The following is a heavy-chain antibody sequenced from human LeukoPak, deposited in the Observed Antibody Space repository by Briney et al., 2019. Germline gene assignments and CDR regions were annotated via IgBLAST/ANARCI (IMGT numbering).Heavy chain of an antibody. D-gene: IGHD6-13*01. Sequence: ASVKVSCKASGNTFTGYHIHWVRQPPGQGLEWMGRINPNSGDTNFAQKFQGRVTMTRDTSITAAYMELSSLRPDDTAVYFCARDQGSLSRSWYTGYWGQGTQVTVSS. V-gene: IGHV1-2*06. CDR3: ARDQGSLSRSWYTGY. J-gene: IGHJ4*02. CDR2: INPNSGDT. CDR1: GNTFTGYH.